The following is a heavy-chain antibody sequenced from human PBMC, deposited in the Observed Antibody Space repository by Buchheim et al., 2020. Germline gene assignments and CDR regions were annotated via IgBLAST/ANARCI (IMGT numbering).Heavy chain of an antibody. D-gene: IGHD3-22*01. CDR1: GGSFSGYY. CDR3: ARGPRYYDSSGYYQPTTSLYWYFDL. Sequence: QVQLQQWGAGLLKPSETLSLTCAVYGGSFSGYYWSWIRQPPGKGLEWIGEINHSGSTNYNPSLKSRVTISVDTSKNQFSLKLGSVTAAHTAVYYCARGPRYYDSSGYYQPTTSLYWYFDLWGRGTL. V-gene: IGHV4-34*01. CDR2: INHSGST. J-gene: IGHJ2*01.